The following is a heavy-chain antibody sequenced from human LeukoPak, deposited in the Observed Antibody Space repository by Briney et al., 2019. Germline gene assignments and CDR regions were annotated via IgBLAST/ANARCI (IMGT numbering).Heavy chain of an antibody. CDR3: ARLGLPNAFDI. J-gene: IGHJ3*02. CDR1: GAPVSNYY. V-gene: IGHV4-59*08. Sequence: PSETLSLTCAVSGAPVSNYYWSWIRQPPGKGLESIGYFHYSGSTNYSPSLKSRVTISVDTSKNQFSLKVTSVTAADTAGYFCARLGLPNAFDIWGQGTMVTVSS. CDR2: FHYSGST. D-gene: IGHD2-15*01.